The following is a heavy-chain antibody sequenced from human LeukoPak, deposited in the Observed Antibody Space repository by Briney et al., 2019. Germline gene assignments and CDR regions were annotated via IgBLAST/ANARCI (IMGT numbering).Heavy chain of an antibody. J-gene: IGHJ4*02. CDR1: GFTLTGYY. D-gene: IGHD3-22*01. Sequence: ASVKVSCNASGFTLTGYYIHWVRQAPGQGLEWMGWINPNSGGTNYAQKFQGRVTMTRDTSISTAYMELSRLRSDDTAVYYRAREWMTYHYDSSGYSPCDYWGQGTLVTVSS. CDR2: INPNSGGT. CDR3: AREWMTYHYDSSGYSPCDY. V-gene: IGHV1-2*02.